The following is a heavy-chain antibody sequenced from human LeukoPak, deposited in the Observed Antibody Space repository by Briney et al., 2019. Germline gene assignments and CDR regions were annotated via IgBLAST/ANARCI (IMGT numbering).Heavy chain of an antibody. CDR2: ISAYNGNT. Sequence: AASVTVSCKASGYTFSTYGISWVRQAPGQGREGMGWISAYNGNTNYAQKLQGRVTMTTDTSTSTAYMELRSLRSDDTAVYYCARDPTPLYHFWSGHPTDYWGQGTLVTVSS. CDR3: ARDPTPLYHFWSGHPTDY. D-gene: IGHD3-3*01. V-gene: IGHV1-18*01. CDR1: GYTFSTYG. J-gene: IGHJ4*02.